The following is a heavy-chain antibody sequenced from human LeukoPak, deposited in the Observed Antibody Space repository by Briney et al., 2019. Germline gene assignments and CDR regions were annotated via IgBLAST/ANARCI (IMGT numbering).Heavy chain of an antibody. CDR2: INYNGDT. Sequence: SGTLSLTSTESGGSIIGYYWNWCRQSPAEGPQGIGYINYNGDTIYNPSLRSRVTISVDTSMNQFSLNLRSVTAADTALYYCVRSRQMATLDSWGYGTLIIVSS. V-gene: IGHV4-59*08. D-gene: IGHD5-24*01. CDR1: GGSIIGYY. CDR3: VRSRQMATLDS. J-gene: IGHJ5*01.